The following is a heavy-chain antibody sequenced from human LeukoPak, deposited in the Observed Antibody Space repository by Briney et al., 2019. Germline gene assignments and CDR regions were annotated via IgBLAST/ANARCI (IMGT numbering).Heavy chain of an antibody. CDR1: GYTFTSYA. Sequence: ASVKVSCKASGYTFTSYAMHWMRQAPGQRLEWMGWINAGNGNTKYSQKFQGRVTITRDTSASTAYMELSSLRSEDTAVYYCARDEGIAAAGLNDWGQGTLVTVSS. CDR2: INAGNGNT. J-gene: IGHJ4*02. D-gene: IGHD6-13*01. V-gene: IGHV1-3*01. CDR3: ARDEGIAAAGLND.